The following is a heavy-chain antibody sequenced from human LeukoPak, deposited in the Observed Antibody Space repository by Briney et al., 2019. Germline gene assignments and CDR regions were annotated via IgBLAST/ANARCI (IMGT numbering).Heavy chain of an antibody. V-gene: IGHV4-59*01. CDR3: ARVMGDYRRSDVFDI. J-gene: IGHJ3*02. CDR1: GGSISSYY. Sequence: SETLSLTCSVSGGSISSYYWSWIRQPPGKGLEWIGYIYYSGSTDYNPSLKSRVTISVDTSKNQFSLKLSSVTAADTAVYYCARVMGDYRRSDVFDIWGQGTMLTVSS. CDR2: IYYSGST. D-gene: IGHD5-12*01.